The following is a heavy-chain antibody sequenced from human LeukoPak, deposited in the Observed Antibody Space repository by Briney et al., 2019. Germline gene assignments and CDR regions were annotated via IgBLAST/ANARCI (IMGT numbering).Heavy chain of an antibody. CDR3: AHTGTTGSYHA. D-gene: IGHD1-26*01. CDR1: GFTFSSYW. Sequence: GGSLRLSCAASGFTFSSYWMHWVRQAPGKGLVWVSRINSDGSSISYADFVKGRFTISRDNAKNTLYLQMNSLRAEGTAMYYCAHTGTTGSYHAWGQGTLVTVSS. CDR2: INSDGSSI. J-gene: IGHJ5*02. V-gene: IGHV3-74*01.